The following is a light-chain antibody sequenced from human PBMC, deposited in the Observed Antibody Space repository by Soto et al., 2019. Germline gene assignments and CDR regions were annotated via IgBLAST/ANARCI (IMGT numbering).Light chain of an antibody. V-gene: IGKV3-15*01. CDR3: QQYDVWPALT. J-gene: IGKJ4*01. CDR2: GAS. CDR1: QSVGSK. Sequence: EKLMTQSPVPLAVSPGERVTLSCVARQSVGSKSAWYQQKPPQAPTLLIYGASTRSTGTPVRISGGGTGTEFSHTISSLQSADSGAYYCQQYDVWPALTFGGGTKVDIK.